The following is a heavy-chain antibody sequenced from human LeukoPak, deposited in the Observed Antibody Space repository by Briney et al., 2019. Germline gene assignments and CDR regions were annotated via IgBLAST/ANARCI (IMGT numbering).Heavy chain of an antibody. V-gene: IGHV4-59*08. CDR2: IYYSGST. CDR3: ARHQRMTKKYYFDY. J-gene: IGHJ4*02. Sequence: PSETLSLTCTVSGGSISSYYWSWIRQPPGKGLEWIGYIYYSGSTNYNPSLKSRVTISVDTSKNQFSLKLSSVAAAVTAVYYCARHQRMTKKYYFDYWGQGTLVTVSS. D-gene: IGHD6-25*01. CDR1: GGSISSYY.